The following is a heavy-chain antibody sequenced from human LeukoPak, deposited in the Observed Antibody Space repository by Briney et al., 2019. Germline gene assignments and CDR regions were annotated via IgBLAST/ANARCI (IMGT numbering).Heavy chain of an antibody. CDR1: GFTFSAYA. J-gene: IGHJ6*02. V-gene: IGHV3-33*08. CDR2: IWYDASNK. D-gene: IGHD1/OR15-1a*01. Sequence: GATLRLSCKASGFTFSAYALNWVRQAPGKGLEWVAVIWYDASNKYSADSVRGRFTISRDNSKNTVYLQMNSLRAEDTAVYYCARENSLDVWGQGTTVTVSS. CDR3: ARENSLDV.